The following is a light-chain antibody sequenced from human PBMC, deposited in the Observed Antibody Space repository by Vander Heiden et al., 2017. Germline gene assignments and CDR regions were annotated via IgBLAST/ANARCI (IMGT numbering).Light chain of an antibody. CDR3: AASDDSLNGWV. CDR2: SNN. J-gene: IGLJ3*02. V-gene: IGLV1-44*01. Sequence: QSVLTQPPSASGPPGQRVTISCSGSSSNIGSNTVNWYQQLPGTAPKLLIYSNNQLPSGVPDRFSGSKSGTSASLAISGLQSEEAADYYCAASDDSLNGWVFGGGTKLTVL. CDR1: SSNIGSNT.